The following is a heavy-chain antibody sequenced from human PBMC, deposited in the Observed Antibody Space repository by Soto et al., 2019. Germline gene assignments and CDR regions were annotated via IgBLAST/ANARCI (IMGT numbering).Heavy chain of an antibody. CDR3: AKGGETTVTTSSGTDY. CDR1: GFTFSSYA. J-gene: IGHJ4*02. CDR2: ISGSGGST. D-gene: IGHD4-17*01. Sequence: GGSLRLSCAASGFTFSSYAMSWVRQAPGKGLEWVSAISGSGGSTYYADSVKGRFTISRDNSKNTLYLQMNSLRAEDTAVYYCAKGGETTVTTSSGTDYWGQGTLVTVSS. V-gene: IGHV3-23*01.